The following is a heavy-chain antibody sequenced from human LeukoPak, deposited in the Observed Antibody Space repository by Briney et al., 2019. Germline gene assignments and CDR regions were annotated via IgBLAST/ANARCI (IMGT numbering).Heavy chain of an antibody. CDR3: AREKEGSGYDY. J-gene: IGHJ4*02. CDR2: IYYSGST. D-gene: IGHD3-22*01. CDR1: DLSVSSYY. Sequence: SETLSLTCTVTDLSVSSYYWSWIRQPPGKGLEWIGYIYYSGSTNYNPSLKSRVTISVDTSKNQFSLKLSSVTAADTAVYYCAREKEGSGYDYWGQGTLVTVSS. V-gene: IGHV4-59*02.